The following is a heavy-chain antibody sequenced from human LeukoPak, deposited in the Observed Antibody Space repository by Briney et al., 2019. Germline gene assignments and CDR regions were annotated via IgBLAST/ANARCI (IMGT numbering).Heavy chain of an antibody. CDR2: ISGSGGST. CDR3: ARDPRHLNYDVLTGAALDC. V-gene: IGHV3-23*01. Sequence: PGGSLRLSCAASGFTFSSYAMSCVRQAPGKGLKWVSTISGSGGSTSYADSVKGRFTISRDNSKNTLYLQMNSLRAEDTAVYYCARDPRHLNYDVLTGAALDCWGQGTLVTVSS. J-gene: IGHJ4*02. D-gene: IGHD3-9*01. CDR1: GFTFSSYA.